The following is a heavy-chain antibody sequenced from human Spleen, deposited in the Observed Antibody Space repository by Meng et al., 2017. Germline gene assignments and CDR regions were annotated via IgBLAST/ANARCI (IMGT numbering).Heavy chain of an antibody. CDR2: IYHSGSA. J-gene: IGHJ4*02. Sequence: QGKLQEPGPGLVKPSGTLSLTCAVSGGSISSDNWWSWVRQPPGKGLEWIGEIYHSGSANYNPSLKSRVTISVDTSKNQFSLNLMSVTAADTAVYYCASNGWYCLDYWGQGTLVTVSS. V-gene: IGHV4-4*02. CDR3: ASNGWYCLDY. CDR1: GGSISSDNW. D-gene: IGHD2-8*02.